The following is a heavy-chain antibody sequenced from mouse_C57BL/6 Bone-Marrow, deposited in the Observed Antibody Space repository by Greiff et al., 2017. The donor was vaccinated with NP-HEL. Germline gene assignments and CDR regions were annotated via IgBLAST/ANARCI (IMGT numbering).Heavy chain of an antibody. CDR1: GYSITSDY. CDR3: ARLRLRQGRTYAMDY. CDR2: ISYSGST. J-gene: IGHJ4*01. V-gene: IGHV3-8*01. Sequence: EVKLVESGPGLAKPSQTLSLTCSVTGYSITSDYWNWIRKFPGNKLEYMGYISYSGSTYYNPSLKSRISITRDTSKNQYYLQLNSVTTEDTATYYCARLRLRQGRTYAMDYWGQGTSVTVSS. D-gene: IGHD1-2*01.